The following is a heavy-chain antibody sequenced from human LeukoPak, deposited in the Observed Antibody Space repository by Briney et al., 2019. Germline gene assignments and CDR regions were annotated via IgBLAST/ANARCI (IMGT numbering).Heavy chain of an antibody. Sequence: GASVKVSCKVSGYTLTELSMHWVRQAPGKGLEWMGGFDPEDGETIYARKFQGRVTMTEDTSTDTAYMELSSLRSEDTAVYYCATDRDSSGTDAFDIWGQGTMVTVSS. CDR3: ATDRDSSGTDAFDI. CDR2: FDPEDGET. V-gene: IGHV1-24*01. D-gene: IGHD3-22*01. J-gene: IGHJ3*02. CDR1: GYTLTELS.